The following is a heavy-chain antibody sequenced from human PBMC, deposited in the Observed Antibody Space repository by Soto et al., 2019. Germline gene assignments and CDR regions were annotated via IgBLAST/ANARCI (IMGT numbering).Heavy chain of an antibody. CDR3: AGNYYGSGRLYYYYGMDV. V-gene: IGHV4-34*01. Sequence: SETLSLTCAVYGGSFSGYYWSWIRQPPGKGLEWIGEINHSGSTNYNPSLKGRVTISVDTSKNQFSLKLSSVTAADTAVYYCAGNYYGSGRLYYYYGMDVWGQGTTVTVSS. CDR2: INHSGST. J-gene: IGHJ6*02. CDR1: GGSFSGYY. D-gene: IGHD3-10*01.